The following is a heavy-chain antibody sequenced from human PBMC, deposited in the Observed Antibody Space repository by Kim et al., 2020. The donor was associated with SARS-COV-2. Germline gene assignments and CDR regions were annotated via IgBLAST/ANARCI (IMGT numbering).Heavy chain of an antibody. Sequence: ASVKVSCKASGYTFTSYGISWVRQAPGQGLEWMGWISAYNGNTNYAQKLQGRVTMTTDTSTSTAYMELRSLRSDDTAVYYCARVNSGYSSSWYINYWGQGTLVTVSS. D-gene: IGHD6-13*01. CDR3: ARVNSGYSSSWYINY. CDR2: ISAYNGNT. CDR1: GYTFTSYG. J-gene: IGHJ4*02. V-gene: IGHV1-18*04.